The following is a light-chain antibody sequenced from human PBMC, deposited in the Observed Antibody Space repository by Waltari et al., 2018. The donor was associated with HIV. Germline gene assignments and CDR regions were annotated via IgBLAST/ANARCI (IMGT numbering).Light chain of an antibody. V-gene: IGKV1-NL1*01. J-gene: IGKJ1*01. Sequence: DIQMTQSPSSLSASLGDRVTITCRASQGISNSLAWYQQKPGKAPKLLLFAASRLESGVPSRFSGSGSGTDYTLTISSLQPEDFATYYCHQYYTAQMWTFGQGTKVEVK. CDR1: QGISNS. CDR2: AAS. CDR3: HQYYTAQMWT.